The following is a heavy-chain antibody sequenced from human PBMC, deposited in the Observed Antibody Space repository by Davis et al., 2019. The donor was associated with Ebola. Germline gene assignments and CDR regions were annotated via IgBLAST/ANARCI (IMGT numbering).Heavy chain of an antibody. CDR3: ARVPDMVRGVIAQYYFDY. D-gene: IGHD3-10*01. CDR2: IYYSGST. Sequence: SETLPLTCTVSGGSISSGGYYWSWIRQHPGKGLEWIGYIYYSGSTSYNPSLKSRVTISVDTSKNQFSLKLSSVTAADTAVYYCARVPDMVRGVIAQYYFDYWGQGTLVTVSS. J-gene: IGHJ4*02. CDR1: GGSISSGGYY. V-gene: IGHV4-31*03.